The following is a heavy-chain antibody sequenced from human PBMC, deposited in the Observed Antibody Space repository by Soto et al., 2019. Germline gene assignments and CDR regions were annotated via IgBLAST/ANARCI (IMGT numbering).Heavy chain of an antibody. D-gene: IGHD6-19*01. CDR2: ISYDGSNK. Sequence: GGSLRLSCAASGFTFSSYAMHWVRQAPGKGLEWVAVISYDGSNKYYADSVKGRFTISRDNSKNTLYLQMNSLRAEDTAVYYCAKVPKQWLAYWGQGTLVTVSS. CDR1: GFTFSSYA. CDR3: AKVPKQWLAY. J-gene: IGHJ4*02. V-gene: IGHV3-30-3*01.